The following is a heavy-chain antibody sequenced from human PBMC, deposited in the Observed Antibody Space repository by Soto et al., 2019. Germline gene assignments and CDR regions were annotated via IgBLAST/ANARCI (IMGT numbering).Heavy chain of an antibody. CDR2: IHAGNGKT. CDR1: GYTFTSHA. D-gene: IGHD6-6*01. Sequence: QVQFVQSGAEVKRPGASVTVSCKASGYTFTSHAVHWVRQAPGERLECMGWIHAGNGKTKYSQSFQGRVTFTSDTAASTVSMELSSLKSEDTAVYYCARGGRVAAPAVDHWGQGTLVTVSS. V-gene: IGHV1-3*01. J-gene: IGHJ4*02. CDR3: ARGGRVAAPAVDH.